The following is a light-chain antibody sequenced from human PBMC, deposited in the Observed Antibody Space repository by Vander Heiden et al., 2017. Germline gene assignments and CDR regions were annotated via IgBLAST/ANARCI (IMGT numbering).Light chain of an antibody. CDR1: KLGDKY. Sequence: SSELTLPPSAPVSPGQTASITCSGDKLGDKYACWYQQKPGQSPVLVIYQDSKRTSGIPERFSGSNSGNTATLTISGTQAMDEADYYCQAWDSSTAVFGGGTKLTVL. V-gene: IGLV3-1*01. CDR3: QAWDSSTAV. CDR2: QDS. J-gene: IGLJ2*01.